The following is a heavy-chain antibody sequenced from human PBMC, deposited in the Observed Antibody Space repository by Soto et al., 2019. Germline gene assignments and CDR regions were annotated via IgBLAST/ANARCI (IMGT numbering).Heavy chain of an antibody. CDR2: INPLSGIS. J-gene: IGHJ4*02. CDR1: GGTFVRHV. D-gene: IGHD2-8*02. Sequence: QVQLVQSGAEVKKPESSVKVSCKTSGGTFVRHVISWVRQAPGQGPEWMGKINPLSGISNYAQKFQDRVTVTADTDSSTAYMELSSLRSDDTAVYYCAPPACAATWCSPSHNLDHWGQGTLVTVSS. CDR3: APPACAATWCSPSHNLDH. V-gene: IGHV1-69*09.